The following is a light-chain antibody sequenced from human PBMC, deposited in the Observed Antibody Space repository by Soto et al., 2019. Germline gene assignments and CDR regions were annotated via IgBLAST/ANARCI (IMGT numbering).Light chain of an antibody. CDR1: SSDVGGYHF. J-gene: IGLJ2*01. CDR3: CSYAGSSTFLV. Sequence: QFVLTQPASVSGSPGQSITISCTGTSSDVGGYHFVSCYKQHQGKAPKLMLSEVSKPPSWVSTRFSGSKSGNTASLTISGLQAEDEADYYCCSYAGSSTFLVVGGGTKVTVL. CDR2: EVS. V-gene: IGLV2-23*02.